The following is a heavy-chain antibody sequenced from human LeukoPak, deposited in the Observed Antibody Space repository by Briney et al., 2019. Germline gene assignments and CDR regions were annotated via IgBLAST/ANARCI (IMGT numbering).Heavy chain of an antibody. J-gene: IGHJ4*02. D-gene: IGHD5-12*01. Sequence: GSVKVSCKASGYTFTSYGISWVRQAPGQGLEWMGWISGYNGNTNYAQKFLGRVSMTADTSTSTAYMELRSLTSDDTAVYYCARSGRGTYYYFDLWGQGTLVTVSS. CDR1: GYTFTSYG. CDR2: ISGYNGNT. V-gene: IGHV1-18*01. CDR3: ARSGRGTYYYFDL.